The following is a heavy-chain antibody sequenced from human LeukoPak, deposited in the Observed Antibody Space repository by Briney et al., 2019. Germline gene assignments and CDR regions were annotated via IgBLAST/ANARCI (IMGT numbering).Heavy chain of an antibody. CDR1: GGTFSSYA. D-gene: IGHD2-2*01. J-gene: IGHJ2*01. CDR2: IIPIFGTA. Sequence: SVKVSCKASGGTFSSYAISWVQQAPGQGLEWMGGIIPIFGTANYAQKFQGRVTITADESTSTAYMELSSLRSDDTAVYYCARAGSIVVVPAAPYWYFDLWGRGTLVTVSS. V-gene: IGHV1-69*13. CDR3: ARAGSIVVVPAAPYWYFDL.